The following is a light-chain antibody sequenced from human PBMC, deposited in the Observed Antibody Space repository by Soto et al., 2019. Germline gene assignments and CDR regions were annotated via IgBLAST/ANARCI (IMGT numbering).Light chain of an antibody. CDR2: DSS. CDR3: QLRDNLPYT. CDR1: QSVSSN. J-gene: IGKJ2*01. Sequence: EVVMTQSPATLSLSPGERATLSCRASQSVSSNLVWYQQKPDQAPGLLIYDSSTRATDIPVSFSGSGSGTEVHLTISRLQSEDCAHYLCQLRDNLPYTFGHGNKLEIK. V-gene: IGKV3-15*01.